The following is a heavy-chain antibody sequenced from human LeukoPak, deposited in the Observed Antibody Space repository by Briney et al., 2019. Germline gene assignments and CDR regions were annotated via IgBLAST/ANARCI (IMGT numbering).Heavy chain of an antibody. J-gene: IGHJ3*02. CDR2: IKSKTDGGTT. CDR1: GFTFSYVW. V-gene: IGHV3-15*01. D-gene: IGHD7-27*01. CDR3: THQLGIGAFDI. Sequence: PGGSLRLSCAASGFTFSYVWMSWVRQAPGRGLEWVGRIKSKTDGGTTDYAAPVKGRFTISRDDSRNTLYLQMNSLKTEDTAIFYCTHQLGIGAFDIWGQGTMVTVSS.